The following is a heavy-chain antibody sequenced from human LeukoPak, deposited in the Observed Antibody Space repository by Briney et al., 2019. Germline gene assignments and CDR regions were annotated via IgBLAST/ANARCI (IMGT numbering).Heavy chain of an antibody. D-gene: IGHD2-2*01. J-gene: IGHJ4*02. CDR2: IKSKTDGGTT. CDR3: TTAGGVVVPAALDY. V-gene: IGHV3-15*01. Sequence: GGSLRLSCAASGFTFSSYAMSWVRQAPGKGLEWVGRIKSKTDGGTTDYAAPVKGRFTISRDDSKNTLYLQMNSLKTEDTAVYYCTTAGGVVVPAALDYWGQGTLVTVSS. CDR1: GFTFSSYA.